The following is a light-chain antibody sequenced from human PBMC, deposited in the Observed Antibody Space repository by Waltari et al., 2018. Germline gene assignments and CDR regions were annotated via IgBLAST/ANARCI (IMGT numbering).Light chain of an antibody. J-gene: IGKJ4*01. CDR1: QDISNY. Sequence: DIQMPQSPSSLSASVGDRVTITCQASQDISNYLNWYQQKPGKAPKFLIYDASKLETGVPSRFSGSGSGTDFTFTISSLQPEDIATYYCQQYDDLPLTFGGGTKVEV. V-gene: IGKV1-33*01. CDR2: DAS. CDR3: QQYDDLPLT.